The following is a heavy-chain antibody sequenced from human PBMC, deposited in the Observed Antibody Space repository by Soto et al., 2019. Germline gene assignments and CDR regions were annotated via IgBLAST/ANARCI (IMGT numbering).Heavy chain of an antibody. CDR2: IYYSGST. D-gene: IGHD6-13*01. V-gene: IGHV4-31*03. Sequence: SETLSLTCTVSGGSISSGGYYWSWIRQHPGKGLEWIGYIYYSGSTYYNPSLKSRVTISVDTSKNQFSLKLSSVTAADTAVYYRARVQGISKQLVLWFDPWGQGTLVTVSS. CDR3: ARVQGISKQLVLWFDP. CDR1: GGSISSGGYY. J-gene: IGHJ5*02.